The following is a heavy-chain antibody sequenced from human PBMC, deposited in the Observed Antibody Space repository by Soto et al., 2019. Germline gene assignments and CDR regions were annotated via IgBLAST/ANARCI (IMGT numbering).Heavy chain of an antibody. CDR3: AREVGHGWFDP. V-gene: IGHV3-53*04. Sequence: EVQLVESGGGLVQPGGSLRLSCAASGFTVSSNYMSWVRQAPGKGLEWVSVIYSGGSTYYADSVKGRFPISRHNSKNTLYLQMNSLRAEDTAVYYCAREVGHGWFDPWGQGTLVTVSS. CDR2: IYSGGST. J-gene: IGHJ5*02. CDR1: GFTVSSNY.